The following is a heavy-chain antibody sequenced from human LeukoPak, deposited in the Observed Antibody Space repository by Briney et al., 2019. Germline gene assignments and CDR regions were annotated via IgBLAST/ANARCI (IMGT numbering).Heavy chain of an antibody. CDR2: IYTSGIT. Sequence: SETLSLTCTVSGGSISTYYWSWIRQPAGKGLEWIGRIYTSGITNYNPSLKSRVTMSVDTSKSQFSLKLNSVTAADTAVYYCARDRNSGYDWFDPWGQGTLVTVSS. D-gene: IGHD5-12*01. CDR3: ARDRNSGYDWFDP. CDR1: GGSISTYY. J-gene: IGHJ5*02. V-gene: IGHV4-4*07.